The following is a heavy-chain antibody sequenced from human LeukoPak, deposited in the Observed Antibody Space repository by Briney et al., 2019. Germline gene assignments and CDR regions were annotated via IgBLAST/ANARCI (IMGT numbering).Heavy chain of an antibody. J-gene: IGHJ6*03. CDR1: GFTFSSYA. CDR3: AKNYGSGSSVKYYYYMDV. D-gene: IGHD3-10*01. V-gene: IGHV3-23*01. Sequence: GGSLRLSCAASGFTFSSYAMSWVRQAPGKGLEWVSAISGSGGSTYYADSVKGRFTISRDNSKNTLYLQMNSLRAEDSAVYYCAKNYGSGSSVKYYYYMDVWGKGTTVTVSS. CDR2: ISGSGGST.